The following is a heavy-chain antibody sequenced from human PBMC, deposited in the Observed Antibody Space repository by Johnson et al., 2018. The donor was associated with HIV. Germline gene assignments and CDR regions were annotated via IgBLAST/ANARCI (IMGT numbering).Heavy chain of an antibody. V-gene: IGHV3-30*02. CDR3: ASPYSYGLDAAFDI. Sequence: QVQLVESGGGVVQPGGSLRLSCAASGFTFSSYGMHWVRQAPGKGLEWVAFIRYDGSNKYYADSVKGRFTISRENSKNTLYLQMNSLGVEDTAVYYCASPYSYGLDAAFDIWGQGTMVTVSS. D-gene: IGHD5-18*01. CDR2: IRYDGSNK. CDR1: GFTFSSYG. J-gene: IGHJ3*02.